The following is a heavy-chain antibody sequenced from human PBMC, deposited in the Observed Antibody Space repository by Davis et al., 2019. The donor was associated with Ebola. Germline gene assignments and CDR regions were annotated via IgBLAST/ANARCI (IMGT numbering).Heavy chain of an antibody. Sequence: SETLSLTCAVSGGSISSSNWWSWIRQPPGKGLEWIGYIYYSGSTNYNPSLKSRVTISVDTSKNQFSLKLSSVTAADTAVYYCARGGVVVPAAITYYYYGMDVWGQGTTVTVSS. CDR3: ARGGVVVPAAITYYYYGMDV. V-gene: IGHV4-61*05. J-gene: IGHJ6*02. CDR2: IYYSGST. CDR1: GGSISSSNW. D-gene: IGHD2-2*01.